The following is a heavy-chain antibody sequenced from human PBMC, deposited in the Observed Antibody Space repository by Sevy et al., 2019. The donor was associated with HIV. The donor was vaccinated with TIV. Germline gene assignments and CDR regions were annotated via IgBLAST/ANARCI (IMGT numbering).Heavy chain of an antibody. CDR2: ITSSSNYI. J-gene: IGHJ6*02. CDR1: GFTFSSYS. Sequence: GGSLRLSCAASGFTFSSYSMNWVRQAAGKGLEWVSSITSSSNYIYYATSLKGRFTISRDNAKNPLYLQMNRLRAEDTAVYYCARDTIVVVPAASDPYYYYYGMDVWGQGTTVTVSS. V-gene: IGHV3-21*01. CDR3: ARDTIVVVPAASDPYYYYYGMDV. D-gene: IGHD2-2*01.